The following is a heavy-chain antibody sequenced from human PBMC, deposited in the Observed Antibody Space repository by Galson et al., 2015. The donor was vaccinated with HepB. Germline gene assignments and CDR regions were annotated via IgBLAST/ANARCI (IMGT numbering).Heavy chain of an antibody. CDR2: MNPNSGNT. V-gene: IGHV1-8*01. CDR3: ARRSPESDAFDI. D-gene: IGHD1-14*01. Sequence: SVKVSCKASGYTSTSYDINWVRQATGQGLEWMGWMNPNSGNTGYAQKFQGRVTMTRNTSISTAYMELSSLRSEDTAVYYCARRSPESDAFDIWGQGTMVTVSS. CDR1: GYTSTSYD. J-gene: IGHJ3*02.